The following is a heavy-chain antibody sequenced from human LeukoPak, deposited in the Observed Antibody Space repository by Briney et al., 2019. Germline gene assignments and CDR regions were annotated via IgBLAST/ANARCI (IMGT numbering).Heavy chain of an antibody. CDR3: AKAFSSGWSPFDC. CDR2: IRGAEGGT. CDR1: GFTINTFT. J-gene: IGHJ4*02. D-gene: IGHD6-19*01. Sequence: GGSLRLSCAASGFTINTFTMNWVRQAPGKGLEWVSTIRGAEGGTYYADSVKGRFTISRDNFENTLYLQMNYLREEDTALYYCAKAFSSGWSPFDCWGQGALVTVSS. V-gene: IGHV3-23*01.